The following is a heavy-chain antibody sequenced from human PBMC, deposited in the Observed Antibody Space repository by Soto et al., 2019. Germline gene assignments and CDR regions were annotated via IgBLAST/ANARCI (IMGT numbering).Heavy chain of an antibody. J-gene: IGHJ6*02. CDR3: ARLRIDYTQHYAMYV. CDR1: GYSFTSYW. D-gene: IGHD4-4*01. CDR2: IYPADSDT. Sequence: GESLKISCKGSGYSFTSYWIGWVRQMPGKGLEWMGIIYPADSDTRYSPSFQGQVTISADKSTSTAYLQWSSLKASDTAMYYCARLRIDYTQHYAMYVWGQGTTVTVSS. V-gene: IGHV5-51*01.